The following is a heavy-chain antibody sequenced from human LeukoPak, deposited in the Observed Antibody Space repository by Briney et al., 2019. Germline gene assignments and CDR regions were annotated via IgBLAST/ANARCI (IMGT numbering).Heavy chain of an antibody. D-gene: IGHD6-25*01. Sequence: SGGSLRLSCAASGFTFSSYAMSWVRQAPGKGLEWVSAISSSGGSTYYADSVKGRFTISRDNSKNTLYLQMNSLRAEDTAVYYCAKDQTYSSGWFDYWGQGTLVTVSS. CDR1: GFTFSSYA. CDR2: ISSSGGST. CDR3: AKDQTYSSGWFDY. V-gene: IGHV3-23*01. J-gene: IGHJ4*02.